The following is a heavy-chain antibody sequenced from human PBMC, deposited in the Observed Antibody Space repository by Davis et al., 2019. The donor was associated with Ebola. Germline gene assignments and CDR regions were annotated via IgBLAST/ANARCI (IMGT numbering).Heavy chain of an antibody. V-gene: IGHV3-66*01. CDR3: ARGVFLVVVPAANDY. J-gene: IGHJ4*02. CDR2: LYTACTSRCT. Sequence: GGSLRLSCAASGFSVSSTYVSWVRQAPGKGLEWVSVLYTACTSRCTDYADSVRGRFIISRDNSKNTVFLQMNTLRAEDTAVYYCARGVFLVVVPAANDYWGQGTLVTVSS. D-gene: IGHD2-2*01. CDR1: GFSVSSTY.